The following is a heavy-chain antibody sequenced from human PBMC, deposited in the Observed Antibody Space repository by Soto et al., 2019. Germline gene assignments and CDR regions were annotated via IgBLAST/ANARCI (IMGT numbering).Heavy chain of an antibody. V-gene: IGHV4-4*02. CDR3: ARASSVLRFLEWSPLYDMDV. CDR1: GGSISSSKW. CDR2: IYHSGST. Sequence: SESLSLTXAVSGGSISSSKWWSWVRQPPGKGLERVGEIYHSGSTNYDPSVKSQVTISVDKSKNQFSLKLSSVTAADTAVYYCARASSVLRFLEWSPLYDMDVWGQGTTVTVSS. J-gene: IGHJ6*02. D-gene: IGHD3-3*01.